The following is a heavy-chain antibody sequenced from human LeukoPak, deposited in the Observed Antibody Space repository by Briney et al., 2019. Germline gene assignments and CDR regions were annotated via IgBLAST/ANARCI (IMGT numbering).Heavy chain of an antibody. V-gene: IGHV4-59*01. CDR1: GGSISSYY. CDR2: IYYSGST. CDR3: ARVRGYSGYAYPTPENWFDP. D-gene: IGHD5-12*01. Sequence: SETLSLTCTVSGGSISSYYWSWIRQPPGKGLEWIGYIYYSGSTNYNPSLKSRVTISVDTSKNQFSLKLSSVTAADTAVYYCARVRGYSGYAYPTPENWFDPWGQGTLVTASS. J-gene: IGHJ5*02.